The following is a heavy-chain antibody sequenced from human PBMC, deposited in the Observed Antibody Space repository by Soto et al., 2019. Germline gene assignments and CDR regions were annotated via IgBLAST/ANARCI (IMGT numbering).Heavy chain of an antibody. V-gene: IGHV1-18*01. CDR2: ISPNSGNI. Sequence: QVHLVQSGAEVKKPGASVNVCCKTSGYTFTRNGISWVRQAPGQGLEWMGWISPNSGNIRYAQKLQDRVIMITDTPTSTAYIELGGLRSDDTPVYNCVKDRASNTWPSRDVWGPGTTVTVSS. J-gene: IGHJ6*02. CDR3: VKDRASNTWPSRDV. CDR1: GYTFTRNG. D-gene: IGHD4-4*01.